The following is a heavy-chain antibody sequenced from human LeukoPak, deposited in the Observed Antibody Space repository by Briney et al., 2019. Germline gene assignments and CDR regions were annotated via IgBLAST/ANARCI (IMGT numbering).Heavy chain of an antibody. J-gene: IGHJ3*02. D-gene: IGHD3-22*01. V-gene: IGHV4-59*01. CDR3: ARESPYYYDSSGEDAFDI. CDR1: GGSISSYY. CDR2: IYYSGST. Sequence: SETLSLTCTVSGGSISSYYWSWIRQPPGKGLEWIGYIYYSGSTNYNPSLKSRVTISVDTSKNQFSLKLSSVTAADTAVYYCARESPYYYDSSGEDAFDIWGQGTMVTVSS.